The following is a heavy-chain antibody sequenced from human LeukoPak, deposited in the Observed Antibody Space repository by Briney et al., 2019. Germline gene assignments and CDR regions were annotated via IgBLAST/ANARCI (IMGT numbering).Heavy chain of an antibody. D-gene: IGHD1-7*01. CDR3: TTETGTTSTPFDY. Sequence: GGSLRLSCAASGFSFSDAWMNWVRQAPGKGLEWVGRIKSKTDGGTTDYAAPVKGRFTISRDDSKNTLYLQMNSLKTEDTAVYYCTTETGTTSTPFDYWGQGTLVTVSS. J-gene: IGHJ4*02. V-gene: IGHV3-15*07. CDR2: IKSKTDGGTT. CDR1: GFSFSDAW.